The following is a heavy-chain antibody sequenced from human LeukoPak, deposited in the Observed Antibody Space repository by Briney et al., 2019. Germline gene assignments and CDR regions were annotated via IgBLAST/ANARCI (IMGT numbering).Heavy chain of an antibody. Sequence: SETLSLTCTVYGGSLSGYYWSWFRQPPGKGLEWIGEVNHRGSTNYNPSLKSRVTISVDTSKNQFSLKLSSVTAADTAVYYCARAEATMVRGAINWFDPWGQGTLVTVSS. CDR2: VNHRGST. V-gene: IGHV4-34*01. D-gene: IGHD3-10*01. J-gene: IGHJ5*02. CDR1: GGSLSGYY. CDR3: ARAEATMVRGAINWFDP.